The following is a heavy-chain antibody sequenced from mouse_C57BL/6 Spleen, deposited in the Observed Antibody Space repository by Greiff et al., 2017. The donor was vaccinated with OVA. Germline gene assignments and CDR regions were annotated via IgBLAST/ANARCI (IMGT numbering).Heavy chain of an antibody. J-gene: IGHJ4*01. CDR2: IDPSDSET. CDR1: GYTFTSYW. CDR3: ARGDTTVVDYAMDY. V-gene: IGHV1-52*01. Sequence: QVQLQHPGAELVRPGSSVKLSCKASGYTFTSYWMHWVKQRPIQGLEWIGNIDPSDSETHYNQKFKDKATLTVDKSSSTAYMQLSSLTSEDSAVYYCARGDTTVVDYAMDYWGQGTSVTVSS. D-gene: IGHD1-1*01.